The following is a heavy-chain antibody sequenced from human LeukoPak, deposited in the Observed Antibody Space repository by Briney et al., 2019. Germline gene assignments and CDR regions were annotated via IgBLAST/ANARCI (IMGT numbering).Heavy chain of an antibody. CDR3: ATTRSPGYLGLDY. D-gene: IGHD5-12*01. Sequence: GASVKVSCKASGYTFTSYGISWVRQAPGQGLEWMGWISAYNGNTNYAQKLQGRVTMTEDTSTDTAYMELSSLRSEDTAVYYCATTRSPGYLGLDYWGQGTLVTVSS. CDR1: GYTFTSYG. V-gene: IGHV1-18*01. J-gene: IGHJ4*02. CDR2: ISAYNGNT.